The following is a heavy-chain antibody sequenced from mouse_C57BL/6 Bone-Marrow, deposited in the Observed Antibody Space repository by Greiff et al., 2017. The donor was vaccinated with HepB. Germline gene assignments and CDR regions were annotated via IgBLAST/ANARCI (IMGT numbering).Heavy chain of an antibody. D-gene: IGHD2-4*01. CDR3: ARDGGYDYDEGYYFDY. CDR1: GFTFSDYY. J-gene: IGHJ2*01. Sequence: EVKLVESEGGLVQPGSSMKLSCTASGFTFSDYYMAWVRQVPEKGLEWVANINYDGSSTYYLDSLKSRFIIARDNAKNSLYLQMSSLKSEDTATYYCARDGGYDYDEGYYFDYWGQGTTLTVSS. CDR2: INYDGSST. V-gene: IGHV5-16*01.